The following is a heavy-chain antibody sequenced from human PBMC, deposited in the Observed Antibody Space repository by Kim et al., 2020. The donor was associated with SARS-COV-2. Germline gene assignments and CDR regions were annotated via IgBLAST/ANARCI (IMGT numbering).Heavy chain of an antibody. CDR2: ISAYNGNT. J-gene: IGHJ4*02. CDR1: GYTFTSYG. D-gene: IGHD3-9*01. CDR3: ARDLGYFDWTRHLDY. Sequence: ASVKVSCKASGYTFTSYGISWVRQAPGQGLEWMGWISAYNGNTNYAQKLQGRVTMTTDTSTSTAYMELRSLRSDDTAVYYCARDLGYFDWTRHLDYWGQGTLVTASS. V-gene: IGHV1-18*04.